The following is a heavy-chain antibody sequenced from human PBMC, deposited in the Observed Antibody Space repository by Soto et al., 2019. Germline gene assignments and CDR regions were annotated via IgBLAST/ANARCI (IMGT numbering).Heavy chain of an antibody. CDR2: IYDSGTT. Sequence: QVQLQESGPGLVKPSETLSLTCTVSGGSISSYYWSWIRQPPGKGLEWIGYIYDSGTTNYNPSLKSRVTISVDTSKNQFSLKLSSVTAADTAMYYCAREVYCSSSSCPNWFDPWGQGTLVTVSS. J-gene: IGHJ5*02. V-gene: IGHV4-59*01. D-gene: IGHD2-2*01. CDR1: GGSISSYY. CDR3: AREVYCSSSSCPNWFDP.